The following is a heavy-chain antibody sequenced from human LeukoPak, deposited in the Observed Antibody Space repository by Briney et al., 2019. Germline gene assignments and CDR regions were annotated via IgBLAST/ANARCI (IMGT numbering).Heavy chain of an antibody. D-gene: IGHD2-15*01. CDR3: ARHVQVDVVVVAASYWFDP. J-gene: IGHJ5*02. Sequence: SETLSLTCTVSGGSISSSSYCWGWIRQPPGKGLEWIGSIYYSGSTYYNPSLKSRVTISVDTSKNQFSLKLSSVTAADTAVYYCARHVQVDVVVVAASYWFDPWGQGTLVTVSS. CDR1: GGSISSSSYC. V-gene: IGHV4-39*01. CDR2: IYYSGST.